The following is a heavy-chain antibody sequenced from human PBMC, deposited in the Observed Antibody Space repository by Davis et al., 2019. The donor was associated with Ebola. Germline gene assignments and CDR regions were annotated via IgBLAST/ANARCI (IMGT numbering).Heavy chain of an antibody. V-gene: IGHV3-73*01. J-gene: IGHJ6*02. Sequence: PGGSLRLSCAASGFTFSGSAMHWVRQASGKGLEWVGRIRSKANSYATAYAASVKGRFTISRDDSKNTAYLQMNSLKTEDTAVYYCVHYYDSSGYYAGPRYYGMDVWGQGTTVTVSS. D-gene: IGHD3-22*01. CDR3: VHYYDSSGYYAGPRYYGMDV. CDR2: IRSKANSYAT. CDR1: GFTFSGSA.